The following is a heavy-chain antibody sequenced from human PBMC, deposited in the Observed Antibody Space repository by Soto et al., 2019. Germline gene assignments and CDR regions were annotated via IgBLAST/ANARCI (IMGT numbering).Heavy chain of an antibody. CDR2: IYYSGST. Sequence: SETLSLTCTVSGGSVSSGSYYWSWIRQPPGKGLEWIGYIYYSGSTNYNPSLKSRVTISVDTSKNQFSLKLSSVTAADTAVYYCASKASGGFDYWGQGTLVTVSS. J-gene: IGHJ4*02. D-gene: IGHD2-15*01. V-gene: IGHV4-61*01. CDR3: ASKASGGFDY. CDR1: GGSVSSGSYY.